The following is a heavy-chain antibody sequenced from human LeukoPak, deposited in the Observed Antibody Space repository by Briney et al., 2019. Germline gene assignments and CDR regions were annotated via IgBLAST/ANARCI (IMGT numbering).Heavy chain of an antibody. CDR3: ARASWVPDPDAVR. J-gene: IGHJ4*02. Sequence: QPGGSLRLSCAASGISFRNYAMSWVRQAPARGPEWVSSLRGNDETFYADSVKGRFTLSRDDSRNTVYLQLNNLRVEDTAIYYCARASWVPDPDAVRWGQGTQVTVSS. D-gene: IGHD1-14*01. CDR2: LRGNDET. V-gene: IGHV3-23*01. CDR1: GISFRNYA.